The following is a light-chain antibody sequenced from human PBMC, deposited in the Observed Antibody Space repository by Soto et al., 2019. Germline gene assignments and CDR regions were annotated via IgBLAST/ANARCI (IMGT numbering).Light chain of an antibody. Sequence: SQSTGTMSLSRGPRANINCNYRQSGLYSSNNKNYLAWYQQKPGQPPKLLIYWASTRESGVPDRFSGSGSGTDFTLTISSLQAEDAAVYYCQQYYTTPLTFGGWAKVQT. J-gene: IGKJ4*02. V-gene: IGKV4-1*01. CDR3: QQYYTTPLT. CDR2: WAS. CDR1: QSGLYSSNNKNY.